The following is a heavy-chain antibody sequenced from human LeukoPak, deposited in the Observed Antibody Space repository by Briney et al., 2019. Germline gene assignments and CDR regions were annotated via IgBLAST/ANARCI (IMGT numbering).Heavy chain of an antibody. Sequence: SETLSLTCTVSGGSISSYHWSWIRQPPGKGLEWIRYISYSGSTNYSPSLTSRVTVSIDTSKRQLSLTLTSLTTADTAIYYCAGALYSGSWSLGAMDVWGQGTTVIVSS. CDR2: ISYSGST. CDR3: AGALYSGSWSLGAMDV. D-gene: IGHD6-19*01. J-gene: IGHJ6*02. V-gene: IGHV4-59*01. CDR1: GGSISSYH.